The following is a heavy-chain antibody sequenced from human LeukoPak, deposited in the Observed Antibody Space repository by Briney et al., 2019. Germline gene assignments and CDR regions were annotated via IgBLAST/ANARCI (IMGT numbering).Heavy chain of an antibody. CDR1: GGSFSGYY. V-gene: IGHV4-34*01. Sequence: SETLSLTCAVYGGSFSGYYWSWIRQPPGKGLEWIGEINHSGSTNYNPSLKSRVTISVDTSKNQFSLKLSSVTAADTAVYCCARSGSYYGSGSYYRWDYWGQGTLVTVSS. CDR3: ARSGSYYGSGSYYRWDY. J-gene: IGHJ4*02. CDR2: INHSGST. D-gene: IGHD3-10*01.